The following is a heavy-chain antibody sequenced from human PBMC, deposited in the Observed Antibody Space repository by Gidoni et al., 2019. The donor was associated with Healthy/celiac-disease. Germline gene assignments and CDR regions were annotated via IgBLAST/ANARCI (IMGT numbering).Heavy chain of an antibody. CDR2: IKSKNDGGTT. Sequence: EVQLVESGGGLVKPGGSLRLSCAASGFTFSNAWLSWVRQAPGKGVEWVGRIKSKNDGGTTDYAAPVKGRFTISRDDSKNTLYLQMNSLKTEDTAVYYGTTDEIAAAEGHWGQGTLVTVSS. CDR1: GFTFSNAW. V-gene: IGHV3-15*01. D-gene: IGHD6-13*01. J-gene: IGHJ4*02. CDR3: TTDEIAAAEGH.